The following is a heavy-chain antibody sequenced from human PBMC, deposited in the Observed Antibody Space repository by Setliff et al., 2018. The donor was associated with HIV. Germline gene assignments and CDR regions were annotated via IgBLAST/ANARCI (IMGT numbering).Heavy chain of an antibody. CDR2: ITSNLRYI. D-gene: IGHD1-26*01. CDR3: AKDDGSYWGNHFDS. CDR1: GFSFSRYT. J-gene: IGHJ4*02. V-gene: IGHV3-21*06. Sequence: GGSLRLSCVTSGFSFSRYTMMWVRQAPGKGLEWVSSITSNLRYIYADSVKGRFTISRDNSKNTLYLQMNSLRVEDTAVYYCAKDDGSYWGNHFDSWGQGTLVTVSS.